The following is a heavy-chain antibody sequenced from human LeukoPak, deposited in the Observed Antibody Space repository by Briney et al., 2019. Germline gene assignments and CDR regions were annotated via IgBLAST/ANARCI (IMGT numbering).Heavy chain of an antibody. CDR1: GYTFTGYY. Sequence: ASLKVSCKASGYTFTGYYLHWVRQAPGQGLEWMGWINPDNGGRNYAQTFKGRVTMTTDTSITTAYMELSGLRADDTAVYYCARDPIVQAGYYYGMDVWSQGTTVTVSS. D-gene: IGHD2/OR15-2a*01. V-gene: IGHV1-2*02. J-gene: IGHJ6*02. CDR2: INPDNGGR. CDR3: ARDPIVQAGYYYGMDV.